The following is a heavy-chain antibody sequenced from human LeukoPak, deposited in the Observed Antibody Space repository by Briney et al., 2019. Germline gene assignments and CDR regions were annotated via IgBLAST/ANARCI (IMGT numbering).Heavy chain of an antibody. CDR3: ARHYLIAARRYFDY. Sequence: SETLSLTCAVYGGSFNGYYWSWIRQPPGKGLEWIGEIKHTGSTNYNPSLKSRVTISVDTSKIQFSLRLSSVTAADTAVYYCARHYLIAARRYFDYWGQGTLVTVSS. V-gene: IGHV4-34*01. CDR1: GGSFNGYY. J-gene: IGHJ4*02. CDR2: IKHTGST. D-gene: IGHD6-6*01.